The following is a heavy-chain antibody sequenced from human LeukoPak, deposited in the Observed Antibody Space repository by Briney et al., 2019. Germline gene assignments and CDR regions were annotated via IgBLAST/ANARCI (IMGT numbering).Heavy chain of an antibody. CDR3: VREDTPATANY. V-gene: IGHV3-64*04. J-gene: IGHJ4*02. CDR1: GFTFGAYF. D-gene: IGHD2-21*02. CDR2: ISSNEYDT. Sequence: GGSLRLSCSASGFTFGAYFMHWVRQAPGKGLQYVSSISSNEYDTYYADSVTGRFTISRDNSKDTLFLQMHSLRPGDTAVYYCVREDTPATANYWGQGTLVTISS.